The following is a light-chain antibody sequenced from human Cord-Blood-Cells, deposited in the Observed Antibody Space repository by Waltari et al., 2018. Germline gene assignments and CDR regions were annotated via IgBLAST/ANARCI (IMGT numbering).Light chain of an antibody. J-gene: IGLJ3*02. V-gene: IGLV1-44*01. CDR3: AAWDDSLNGWV. Sequence: QSVLTQPPSASGTPGQRVPISCSGSSSNLGSNTVNWYQQPPGTAPKLLIYSNNQRPSGVPDRFSGSKSGTSASLAISGLQSEDEADYYCAAWDDSLNGWVFGGGTKLTVL. CDR2: SNN. CDR1: SSNLGSNT.